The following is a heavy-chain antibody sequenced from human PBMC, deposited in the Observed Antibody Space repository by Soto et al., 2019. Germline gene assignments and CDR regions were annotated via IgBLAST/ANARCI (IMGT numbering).Heavy chain of an antibody. V-gene: IGHV1-18*01. CDR3: ARDSLRYFDWLEDWFAP. Sequence: QVQLVQSGAEVKKPGASVKVSCKASGYTFTSYGISWVRQAPGQGLEWMGWISAYNGNTNYAQKLQGRVTMTTDTYTSTAVMELRSLRSDDTAVYYCARDSLRYFDWLEDWFAPWGQGTLVTVSS. CDR2: ISAYNGNT. D-gene: IGHD3-9*01. J-gene: IGHJ5*02. CDR1: GYTFTSYG.